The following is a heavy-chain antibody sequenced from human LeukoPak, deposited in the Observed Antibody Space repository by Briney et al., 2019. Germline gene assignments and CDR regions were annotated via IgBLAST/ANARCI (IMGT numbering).Heavy chain of an antibody. CDR1: GFTFTTYW. CDR3: VKVAKYYYGSETYYFFEH. Sequence: PGWSLRLSRAASGFTFTTYWMSWVRQLPGKGLEWVANINQDGTEKYYVDSVKGRFTISRDNAKNSLDLQMNSLRVEDTGIYYCVKVAKYYYGSETYYFFEHWGQGTPVTASS. CDR2: INQDGTEK. D-gene: IGHD3-10*01. V-gene: IGHV3-7*01. J-gene: IGHJ4*02.